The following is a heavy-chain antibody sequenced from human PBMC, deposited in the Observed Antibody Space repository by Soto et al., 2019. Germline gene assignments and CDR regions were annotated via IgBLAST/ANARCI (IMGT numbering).Heavy chain of an antibody. CDR2: ISSSGSTI. CDR1: GFTFSSYE. Sequence: PGGSLRLSCAASGFTFSSYEMNWVRQAPGKGLEWVSYISSSGSTIYYADSVKGRFTISRDNAKNSLYLQMNSLRAEDTAVYYCGCWELMYYYYGMDGWGQVTTVTDAS. J-gene: IGHJ6*02. D-gene: IGHD3-10*01. CDR3: GCWELMYYYYGMDG. V-gene: IGHV3-48*03.